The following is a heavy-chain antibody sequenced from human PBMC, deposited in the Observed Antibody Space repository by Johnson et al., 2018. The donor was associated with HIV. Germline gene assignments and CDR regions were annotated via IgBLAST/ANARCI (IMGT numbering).Heavy chain of an antibody. V-gene: IGHV3-30*19. J-gene: IGHJ3*02. CDR1: GFTFSNHG. Sequence: QMLLVESGGGVVQPGGSLRLSCAASGFTFSNHGLHWVRQAPGKGLEWAAVISDDGNKKYYADSVKGRFTITRDNSKNTLHLQMSSLRVDDTAVYYCARDSGSTGPLLGPGDMWGQGTMVTVSS. CDR3: ARDSGSTGPLLGPGDM. D-gene: IGHD1-14*01. CDR2: ISDDGNKK.